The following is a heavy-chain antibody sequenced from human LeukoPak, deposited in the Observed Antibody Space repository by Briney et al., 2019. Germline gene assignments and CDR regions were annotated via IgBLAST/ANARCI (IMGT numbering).Heavy chain of an antibody. CDR2: ISSSSSYT. V-gene: IGHV3-11*05. D-gene: IGHD1-26*01. CDR3: ARDPPLVGSFDY. J-gene: IGHJ4*02. CDR1: GFTFSDYY. Sequence: GGSLRLYCAASGFTFSDYYMSWIRQAPGKGLEWVSYISSSSSYTNYADSVKGRFTISRDNAKNSLYLQMNSLRAEDTAVYYCARDPPLVGSFDYWGQGTLVTVSS.